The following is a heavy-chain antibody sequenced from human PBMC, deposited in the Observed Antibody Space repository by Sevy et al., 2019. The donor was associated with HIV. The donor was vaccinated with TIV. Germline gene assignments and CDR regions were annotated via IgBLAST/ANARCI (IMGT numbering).Heavy chain of an antibody. Sequence: ASVKVSCKASGYTFTSYDINWVRQATGQGLEWMGWMNPNSGNTGYAQKFQGSVTMTRNTSISTAYMELSSLRSEDTAVYYCARVTMYYDFWSGYYTIHYGMDVWGQRTTVTVSS. V-gene: IGHV1-8*01. CDR3: ARVTMYYDFWSGYYTIHYGMDV. CDR2: MNPNSGNT. CDR1: GYTFTSYD. J-gene: IGHJ6*02. D-gene: IGHD3-3*01.